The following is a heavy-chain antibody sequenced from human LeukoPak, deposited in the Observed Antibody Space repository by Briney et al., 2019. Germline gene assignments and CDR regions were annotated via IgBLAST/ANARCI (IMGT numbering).Heavy chain of an antibody. CDR3: ARFVGGYYYYFDY. Sequence: ASVKVSCKASGYTFTSYGITWVRQAPGQGLEWMGWINAYNGNTNYAQKVQGRVTMTTGTSTSTAYMELRSLRSDDTAVYYCARFVGGYYYYFDYWGQGTLITVSS. V-gene: IGHV1-18*01. J-gene: IGHJ4*02. CDR1: GYTFTSYG. CDR2: INAYNGNT. D-gene: IGHD3-3*01.